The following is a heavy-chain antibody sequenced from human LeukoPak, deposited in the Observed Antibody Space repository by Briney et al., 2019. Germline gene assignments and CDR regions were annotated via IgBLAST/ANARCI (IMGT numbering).Heavy chain of an antibody. Sequence: ASVKVSCKASGYTFTSYDINWVRQATGQGLEWMGWMNPNSGNTDYAQKFQGRVAITRSTSISTAYMELGSLRSEDTAVYYCAIQRDSFDIWGQGTTVTASS. J-gene: IGHJ3*02. CDR1: GYTFTSYD. D-gene: IGHD1-1*01. CDR3: AIQRDSFDI. V-gene: IGHV1-8*03. CDR2: MNPNSGNT.